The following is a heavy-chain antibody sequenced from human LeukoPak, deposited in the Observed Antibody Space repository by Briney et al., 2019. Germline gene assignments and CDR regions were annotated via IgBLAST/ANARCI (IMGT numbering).Heavy chain of an antibody. J-gene: IGHJ6*02. Sequence: PETLSLTCAVYGGSFSGYYWSWIRQPPGKGLEWIGEINHSGSTNYNPSLKSRVSISVGTSKNQFSLKLSFVTAADTAVYYCARGLRFLVVWGQGTTVTVSS. V-gene: IGHV4-34*01. CDR2: INHSGST. CDR3: ARGLRFLVV. D-gene: IGHD3-3*01. CDR1: GGSFSGYY.